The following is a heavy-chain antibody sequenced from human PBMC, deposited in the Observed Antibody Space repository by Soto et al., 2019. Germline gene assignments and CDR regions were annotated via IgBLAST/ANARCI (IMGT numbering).Heavy chain of an antibody. V-gene: IGHV4-39*01. CDR3: AKTYSGSYSPFDY. D-gene: IGHD1-26*01. CDR1: GGSISSSSYY. J-gene: IGHJ4*02. Sequence: QLQLQESGPGLVKPSETLSLTCTVSGGSISSSSYYWGWIRQPPGKGLEWIGSIYYSGSTYYNPSPKRRVXXSXDXXKTQFSLKLSSVTAADTAVYYCAKTYSGSYSPFDYWGQGTLVTVSS. CDR2: IYYSGST.